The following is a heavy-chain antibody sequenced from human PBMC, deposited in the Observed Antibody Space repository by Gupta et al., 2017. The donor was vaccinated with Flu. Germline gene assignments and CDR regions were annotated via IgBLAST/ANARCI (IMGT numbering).Heavy chain of an antibody. D-gene: IGHD5-24*01. V-gene: IGHV4-61*02. CDR2: IYLSGDT. Sequence: QVQLQESCPGLVRPSQTLSLTCSVSGVSMSSGSYFWAWIRQPAGKGLEWIGRIYLSGDTNLNPSLKSRATLSIDTSKNEFSLKLRSVSAADTAVYFCAREDTMTFFFDNWGHGALVTVSS. CDR3: AREDTMTFFFDN. J-gene: IGHJ4*01. CDR1: GVSMSSGSYF.